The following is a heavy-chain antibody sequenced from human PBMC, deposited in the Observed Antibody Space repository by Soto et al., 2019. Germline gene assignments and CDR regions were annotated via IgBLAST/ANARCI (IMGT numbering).Heavy chain of an antibody. Sequence: PGGSLRLSCAASGFTFSSYGMHWVRQAPGKGLEWVAVISYDGSNKYYADSVKGRFTISRDNSKNTLYLQMNSLRAEDTAVYYCARDRGYLDYWGQGTLVTVSS. J-gene: IGHJ4*02. CDR2: ISYDGSNK. D-gene: IGHD3-22*01. CDR1: GFTFSSYG. V-gene: IGHV3-30*03. CDR3: ARDRGYLDY.